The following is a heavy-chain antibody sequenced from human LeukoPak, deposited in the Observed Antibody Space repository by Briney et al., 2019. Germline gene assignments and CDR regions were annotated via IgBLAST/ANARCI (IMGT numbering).Heavy chain of an antibody. CDR2: IYPGDSGT. J-gene: IGHJ1*01. V-gene: IGHV5-51*01. CDR1: GYSFTSYW. Sequence: GESLKISCKGSGYSFTSYWIGWVRQMPGKGLEWMGIIYPGDSGTRYSPSFQGQVTISADKSLTTAYLQWSSLKASDTAMYYRARGFGSTWLEYWGQGTLVTVSS. D-gene: IGHD6-13*01. CDR3: ARGFGSTWLEY.